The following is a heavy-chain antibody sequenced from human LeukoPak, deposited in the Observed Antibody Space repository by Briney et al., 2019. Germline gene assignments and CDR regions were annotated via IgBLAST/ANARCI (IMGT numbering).Heavy chain of an antibody. D-gene: IGHD3-3*01. CDR1: GFTFSSYG. CDR2: IRYDGSNK. V-gene: IGHV3-30*02. J-gene: IGHJ4*02. Sequence: GGSLRLSCAASGFTFSSYGMHWVRQAPGKVLEWVAFIRYDGSNKYYADSVKGRFTISRDNSKNTLYLQMHSLRAEDTAVYYCAKDYDFWSGHNPDYWGQGTLVTVSS. CDR3: AKDYDFWSGHNPDY.